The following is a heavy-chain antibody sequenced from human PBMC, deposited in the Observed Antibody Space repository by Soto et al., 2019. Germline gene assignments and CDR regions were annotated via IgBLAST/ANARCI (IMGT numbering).Heavy chain of an antibody. Sequence: GGSLRLSCAASGFTLSNAWMSWVRQAPGKGLEWVGRIKSKTDGGTIDYVAPVKGRFTISRDDSKNTLYLQMNSLKTEDTAVYYCSAKHYSDSGSYSFDYWGPGTLVTVSS. CDR2: IKSKTDGGTI. CDR1: GFTLSNAW. V-gene: IGHV3-15*01. J-gene: IGHJ4*02. CDR3: SAKHYSDSGSYSFDY. D-gene: IGHD3-10*01.